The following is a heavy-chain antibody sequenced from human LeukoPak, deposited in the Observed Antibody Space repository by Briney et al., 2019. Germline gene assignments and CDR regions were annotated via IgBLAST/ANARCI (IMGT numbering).Heavy chain of an antibody. J-gene: IGHJ4*02. Sequence: GGSLRLSCTASGFTFSSYAMYWVRQAPGKGLEWVSAIGASGGTTHYADSVKGRFTISRDNSKNTLYLQMNSLRAEDTAVYYCAKKIVVAGTGGFDYWGQGTLVTVFS. D-gene: IGHD6-19*01. V-gene: IGHV3-23*01. CDR1: GFTFSSYA. CDR3: AKKIVVAGTGGFDY. CDR2: IGASGGTT.